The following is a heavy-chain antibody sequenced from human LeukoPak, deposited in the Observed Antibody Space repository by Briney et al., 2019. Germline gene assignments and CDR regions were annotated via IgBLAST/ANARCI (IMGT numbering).Heavy chain of an antibody. D-gene: IGHD6-19*01. J-gene: IGHJ5*02. CDR3: ARGWRIAVAGTSWFDP. CDR2: INHSGST. V-gene: IGHV4-34*01. Sequence: SDTLSLTCAVYGGSFSGYYWSWIRQPPGKGLEGIGEINHSGSTNYNPSLKRRVTISVDTSKNQFSLKLSSGAAADTAVYYCARGWRIAVAGTSWFDPWGQGTLVTVSS. CDR1: GGSFSGYY.